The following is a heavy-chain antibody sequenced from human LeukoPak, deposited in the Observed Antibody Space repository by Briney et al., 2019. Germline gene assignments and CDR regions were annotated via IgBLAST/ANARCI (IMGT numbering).Heavy chain of an antibody. Sequence: GRSLTLSCAVSGFTFSDAGMHWVRQAPGKGLEWLAIIWDDGSKKFYADSVKGRFTISRDNSKDTLYLHMSSLRAEDTAVYYCARLSGSYGDFDYWGQGTLVTVSS. J-gene: IGHJ4*02. CDR2: IWDDGSKK. CDR3: ARLSGSYGDFDY. CDR1: GFTFSDAG. D-gene: IGHD1-26*01. V-gene: IGHV3-33*01.